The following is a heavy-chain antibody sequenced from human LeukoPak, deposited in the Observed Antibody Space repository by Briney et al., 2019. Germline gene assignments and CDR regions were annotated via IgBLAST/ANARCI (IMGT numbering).Heavy chain of an antibody. CDR2: IYTTGTT. J-gene: IGHJ6*03. D-gene: IGHD3-22*01. CDR3: ARTNDYDSSGYYSWDYYYYMDV. CDR1: DTSINTYY. Sequence: SETLSLTCTVSDTSINTYYWSWIRQPAGKGLEWIGHIYTTGTTNYNPSLKSRVTISVDTSKNQFSLKLSSVTAADTAVYYCARTNDYDSSGYYSWDYYYYMDVWGKGTTVTVSS. V-gene: IGHV4-4*07.